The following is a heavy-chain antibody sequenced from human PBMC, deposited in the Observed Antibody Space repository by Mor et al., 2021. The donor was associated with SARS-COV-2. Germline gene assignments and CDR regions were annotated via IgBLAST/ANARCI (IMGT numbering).Heavy chain of an antibody. D-gene: IGHD1-7*01. CDR3: ARAGSGTTLSYYY. Sequence: QPPGKGLEWIGYIYYSGSTNYNPSLKSRVTISVDTSKNQVSLKLSSVTAADTAVYYCARAGSGTTLSYYY. J-gene: IGHJ6*01. CDR2: IYYSGST. V-gene: IGHV4-59*01.